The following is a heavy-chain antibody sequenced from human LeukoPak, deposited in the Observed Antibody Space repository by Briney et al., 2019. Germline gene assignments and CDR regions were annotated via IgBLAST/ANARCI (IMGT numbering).Heavy chain of an antibody. D-gene: IGHD1-26*01. CDR2: MNPNSGNT. V-gene: IGHV1-8*03. CDR3: AREVYSGSYLYYYYMDV. J-gene: IGHJ6*03. CDR1: GYTFTSYD. Sequence: ASVKVSCKASGYTFTSYDINWVRQATGQGLEWMGWMNPNSGNTGYAQKFQGRVTITRNTSISTAYMELSSLRSEDTAVYYCAREVYSGSYLYYYYMDVWGKGTTVTVSS.